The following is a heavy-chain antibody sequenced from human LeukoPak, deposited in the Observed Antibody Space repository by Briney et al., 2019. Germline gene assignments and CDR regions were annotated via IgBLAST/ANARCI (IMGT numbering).Heavy chain of an antibody. V-gene: IGHV3-33*01. CDR3: AGEAIDIVVVPAAPHFDY. CDR2: IWYDGSNK. CDR1: GFTFSSYG. Sequence: GRSLRLSCAASGFTFSSYGMHWVRQAPGKGLEWVAVIWYDGSNKYYADSVKGRFTISRDNSKNTLYLQMNSLRAEDTAVYYCAGEAIDIVVVPAAPHFDYWGQGTLVTVSS. D-gene: IGHD2-2*01. J-gene: IGHJ4*02.